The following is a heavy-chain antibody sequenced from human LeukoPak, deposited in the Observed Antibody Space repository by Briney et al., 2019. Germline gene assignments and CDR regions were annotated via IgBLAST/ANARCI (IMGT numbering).Heavy chain of an antibody. D-gene: IGHD2-15*01. J-gene: IGHJ5*02. Sequence: SVKLSCKASAGTFSSYAISWGRQAPGQGLESMRGIIPLFGAANYAQKFQGRVTITADESTSTAYMELSSLRSEDTAVYYCARDPRPHCSGGSCYPNWFDPWGQGTLVTVSS. CDR3: ARDPRPHCSGGSCYPNWFDP. CDR2: IIPLFGAA. V-gene: IGHV1-69*13. CDR1: AGTFSSYA.